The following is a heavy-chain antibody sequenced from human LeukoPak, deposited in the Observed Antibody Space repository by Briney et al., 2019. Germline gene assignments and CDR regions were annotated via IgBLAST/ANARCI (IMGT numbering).Heavy chain of an antibody. D-gene: IGHD3-9*01. J-gene: IGHJ6*02. V-gene: IGHV3-11*05. Sequence: GGSLRLSCAASGFTFSDYYMSWIRQAPGKGLEWVSYICSSSSYTNYADSVKVLVTISRDNAKESLYLQMTSLRAEDTAVYYCTRDHGSRLLRYFDWYAPPFYYYYGMDVWGQGTTVTVS. CDR2: ICSSSSYT. CDR3: TRDHGSRLLRYFDWYAPPFYYYYGMDV. CDR1: GFTFSDYY.